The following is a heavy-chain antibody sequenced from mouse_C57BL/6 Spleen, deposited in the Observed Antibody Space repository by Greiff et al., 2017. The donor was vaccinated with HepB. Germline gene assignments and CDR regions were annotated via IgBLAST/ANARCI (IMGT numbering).Heavy chain of an antibody. CDR1: GFSLSTSGMG. Sequence: QVTLKESGPGILQPSQTLSLTCSFSGFSLSTSGMGVSWIRQPSGKGLEWLAHSYWDDDKRYNTSLKSRLTISKDTSRNQVFLKITSVDTADTATYYCARMVYYDYDYAMDYWGQGTSVTVSS. CDR3: ARMVYYDYDYAMDY. V-gene: IGHV8-12*01. J-gene: IGHJ4*01. D-gene: IGHD2-4*01. CDR2: SYWDDDK.